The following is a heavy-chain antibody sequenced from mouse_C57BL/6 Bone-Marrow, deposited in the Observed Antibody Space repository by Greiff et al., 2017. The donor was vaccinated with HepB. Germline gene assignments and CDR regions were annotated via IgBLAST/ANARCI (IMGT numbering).Heavy chain of an antibody. V-gene: IGHV1-54*01. CDR3: ARCDGYPYYAMGY. CDR2: INPGSGGT. CDR1: GYAFTNYL. Sequence: QVQLQQSGAELVRPGTSVKVSCKASGYAFTNYLIEWVKQRPGQGLEWIGVINPGSGGTNYNEKFKGKATLTADKSSSTAYMQLSSLTSEDSAVYFSARCDGYPYYAMGYWGQGTSVTVSS. J-gene: IGHJ4*01. D-gene: IGHD2-3*01.